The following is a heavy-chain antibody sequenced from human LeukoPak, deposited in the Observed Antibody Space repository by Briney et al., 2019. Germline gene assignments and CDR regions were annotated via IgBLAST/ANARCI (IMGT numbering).Heavy chain of an antibody. CDR1: GGSIISYC. CDR2: IYSSGNT. Sequence: SETLSLICTVSGGSIISYCWSWIRQPAGRGLEWIGRIYSSGNTNYNPSLKSRVTISLDKSKNQFSLKLSSVSAADTAVYYCARGGSSGPDYWGQGTVVTVSS. J-gene: IGHJ4*02. V-gene: IGHV4-4*07. CDR3: ARGGSSGPDY. D-gene: IGHD6-19*01.